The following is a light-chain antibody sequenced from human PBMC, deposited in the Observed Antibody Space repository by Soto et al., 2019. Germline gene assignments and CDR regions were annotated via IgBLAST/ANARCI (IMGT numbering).Light chain of an antibody. Sequence: EIVLTQSPGTLSLSPGETATLSCRASETVSSDYLAWYQQKPGQAPRLLIYGVSSRATATADRFSGSGSGTDFTLTISRLEPEDFAVYFCQQFESSLLTFGGGTKVDIK. CDR3: QQFESSLLT. J-gene: IGKJ4*01. CDR1: ETVSSDY. CDR2: GVS. V-gene: IGKV3-20*01.